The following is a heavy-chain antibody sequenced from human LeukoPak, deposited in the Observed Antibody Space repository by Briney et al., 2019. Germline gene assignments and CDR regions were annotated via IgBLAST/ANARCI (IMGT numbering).Heavy chain of an antibody. V-gene: IGHV3-74*01. Sequence: GGSLRLSCAASGFTFSSYWMDWVRQTPGKGLVWVSRINSDGSSTSYADSVKGRFTISRDNAKNTLYLQMNSLRAEDTAVYYCARDRQYYDFWSGYYNRDAFYYYGMDVWGQGTTVTVSS. D-gene: IGHD3-3*01. CDR1: GFTFSSYW. CDR3: ARDRQYYDFWSGYYNRDAFYYYGMDV. J-gene: IGHJ6*02. CDR2: INSDGSST.